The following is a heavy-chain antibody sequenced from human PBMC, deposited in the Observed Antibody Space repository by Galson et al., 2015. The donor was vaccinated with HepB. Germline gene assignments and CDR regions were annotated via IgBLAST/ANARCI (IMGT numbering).Heavy chain of an antibody. J-gene: IGHJ4*02. CDR1: GFTFSSYA. D-gene: IGHD6-13*01. V-gene: IGHV3-23*01. CDR3: AKAGARYSSSWYVRFFDY. CDR2: ISGSGGST. Sequence: SLRLSCAASGFTFSSYAMSWVRQAPGKGLEWVSAISGSGGSTYYADSVKGRFTISRDNSKNTLYLQMNSLRAEDTAVYYCAKAGARYSSSWYVRFFDYWGQGTLVTVSS.